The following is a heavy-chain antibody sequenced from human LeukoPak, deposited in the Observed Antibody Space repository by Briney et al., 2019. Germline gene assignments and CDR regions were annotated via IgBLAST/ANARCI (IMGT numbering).Heavy chain of an antibody. CDR3: ARDFTGGNYFNDY. J-gene: IGHJ4*02. D-gene: IGHD1-26*01. CDR1: GYTFSSYG. CDR2: ISTYNGNT. Sequence: GASVKVSCKASGYTFSSYGISWVRQAPGLGLEWMGWISTYNGNTNYAQNLQGRVTMTTDTSTSTAYMELRSLRPDDTAVYYCARDFTGGNYFNDYWGQGTLVTVSS. V-gene: IGHV1-18*04.